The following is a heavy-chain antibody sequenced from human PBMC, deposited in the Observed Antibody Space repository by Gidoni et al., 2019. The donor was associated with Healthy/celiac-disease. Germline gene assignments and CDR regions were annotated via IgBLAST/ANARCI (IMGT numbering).Heavy chain of an antibody. D-gene: IGHD2-2*01. V-gene: IGHV3-21*01. CDR1: GFTFSSYS. CDR3: ARRYCSSTSCPGAFDI. Sequence: EVQLVGSGGGLVKPGGSLRLSCAASGFTFSSYSMNWVRQAPGKGLEWVSSISSSSSYTYYADSVKGRFTISRDNAKNSLYLQMNSLRAEDTAVYYCARRYCSSTSCPGAFDIWGQGTMVTVSS. J-gene: IGHJ3*02. CDR2: ISSSSSYT.